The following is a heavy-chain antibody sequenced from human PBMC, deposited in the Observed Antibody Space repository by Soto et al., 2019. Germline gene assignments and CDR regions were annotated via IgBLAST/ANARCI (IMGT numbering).Heavy chain of an antibody. CDR1: GYTFTSYG. CDR3: ARARGSSVYSYGPHFFDY. D-gene: IGHD5-18*01. J-gene: IGHJ4*02. Sequence: ASVKVSCKASGYTFTSYGISWVRQAPGQGLEWMGWISAYNGNTNYAQKLQGRVTMTTDTSTSTAYMELRSLRSDDTAVYYCARARGSSVYSYGPHFFDYWGQGTLVPVSS. CDR2: ISAYNGNT. V-gene: IGHV1-18*01.